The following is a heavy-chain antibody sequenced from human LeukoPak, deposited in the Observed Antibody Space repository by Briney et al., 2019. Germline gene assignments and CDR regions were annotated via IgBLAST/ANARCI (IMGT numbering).Heavy chain of an antibody. V-gene: IGHV3-7*01. J-gene: IGHJ4*02. CDR1: GFTFSSYW. CDR2: IKQEGSEK. D-gene: IGHD6-13*01. CDR3: ARPIAAERFDY. Sequence: GGSLRLSCAASGFTFSSYWMSWVRQAPGKGLEWVVNIKQEGSEKYYVDSVKGRFTISRDNAKNSLYLQMNSLRAEDTAVYYCARPIAAERFDYWGQGTLVTVSS.